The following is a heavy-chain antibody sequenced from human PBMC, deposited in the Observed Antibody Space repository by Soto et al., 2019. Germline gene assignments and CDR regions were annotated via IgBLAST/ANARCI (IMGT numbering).Heavy chain of an antibody. CDR2: IWYDGSNK. CDR3: ARGGYGYSYGYYTLRRPLDY. D-gene: IGHD5-18*01. Sequence: PGGSLRLSCAASGFTFSSYGMHWVRQAPGKGLEWVAVIWYDGSNKYYADSVKGRFTISRDNSKNTLYLQMNSLRAEDTAVYYCARGGYGYSYGYYTLRRPLDYWGQGTLVTVSS. V-gene: IGHV3-33*01. CDR1: GFTFSSYG. J-gene: IGHJ4*02.